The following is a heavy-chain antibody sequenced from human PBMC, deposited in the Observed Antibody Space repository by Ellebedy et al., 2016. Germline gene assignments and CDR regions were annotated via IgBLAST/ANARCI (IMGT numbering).Heavy chain of an antibody. CDR2: FDPEDGET. D-gene: IGHD6-13*01. J-gene: IGHJ4*02. CDR3: ATDLWGIAATGTMY. V-gene: IGHV1-24*01. CDR1: GGTFISYA. Sequence: ASVKVSCKASGGTFISYAISWVRQAPGKGLEWMGGFDPEDGETIYAQNFQGRVTMTEDTSTDTAYMELSSLRSEDTAVYYCATDLWGIAATGTMYWGQGTLVTVSS.